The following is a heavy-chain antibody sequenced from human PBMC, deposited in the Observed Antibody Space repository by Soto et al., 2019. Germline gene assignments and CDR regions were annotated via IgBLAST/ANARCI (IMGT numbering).Heavy chain of an antibody. Sequence: QVQLVESGGGVVQPGRSLRLSCAASGFTFSSYGMHWVRQAPGKGLEWVAVISYDGSNKYYADSVKGRFTISRDNSKHPLYLPMNSLRAEDTAVYYCAKQAQGAWYFDLWGRGTLVTVSS. V-gene: IGHV3-30*18. CDR3: AKQAQGAWYFDL. CDR2: ISYDGSNK. J-gene: IGHJ2*01. D-gene: IGHD3-16*01. CDR1: GFTFSSYG.